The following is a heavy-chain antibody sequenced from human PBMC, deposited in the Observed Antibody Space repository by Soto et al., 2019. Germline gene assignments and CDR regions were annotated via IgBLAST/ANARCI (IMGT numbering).Heavy chain of an antibody. Sequence: LSLTCSVSGGSLSNFYWSWVRQPPGKGLEWIGYIYDSGNTNYNPSLKSRVSTSLDTSKKQLSLKLTSVTAADTAVYFCARAPMVITRSYFDLWGQGTPVTVSS. V-gene: IGHV4-59*01. CDR1: GGSLSNFY. D-gene: IGHD2-21*01. J-gene: IGHJ4*02. CDR2: IYDSGNT. CDR3: ARAPMVITRSYFDL.